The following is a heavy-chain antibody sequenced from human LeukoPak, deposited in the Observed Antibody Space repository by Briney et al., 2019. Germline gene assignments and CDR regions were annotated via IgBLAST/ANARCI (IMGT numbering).Heavy chain of an antibody. CDR1: GGSIIGYT. CDR2: IHLSGRA. V-gene: IGHV4-4*07. D-gene: IGHD5-24*01. CDR3: ATGRDAYKTGY. Sequence: PSETLSLTCTLSGGSIIGYTWSWIRQPPGRGLGWCSCIHLSGRANYSPSLKSRVTMSAETSKNQFSLKVTSVTAAYTAVYYCATGRDAYKTGYWGLGTLVTVSS. J-gene: IGHJ4*02.